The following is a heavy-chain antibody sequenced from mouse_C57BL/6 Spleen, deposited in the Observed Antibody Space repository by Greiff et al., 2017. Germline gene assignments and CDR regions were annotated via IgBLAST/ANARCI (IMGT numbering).Heavy chain of an antibody. D-gene: IGHD2-12*01. J-gene: IGHJ3*01. CDR1: GFTFSNYW. Sequence: EVQRVESGGGLVQPGGSMKLSCVASGFTFSNYWMNWVRQSPEKGLEWVAQIRLKSDNYATHYAESVKGRFTISRDDSKSSVYLQMNNLRAEDTGIYYCTGIRRDFAYWGQGTLVTVSA. CDR2: IRLKSDNYAT. V-gene: IGHV6-3*01. CDR3: TGIRRDFAY.